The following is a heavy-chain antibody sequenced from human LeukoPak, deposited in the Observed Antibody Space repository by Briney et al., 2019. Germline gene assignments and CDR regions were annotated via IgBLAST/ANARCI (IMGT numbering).Heavy chain of an antibody. CDR3: AGSNYYDSSY. Sequence: AGGSLRLSCAASGFTFSSYWTSWVRQAPGKGLEWVANIKQDGSEKYYVDSVKGRFAISRDNAKNSLYLQMNSLRAEDTAVYYCAGSNYYDSSYWGQGTLVTVSS. V-gene: IGHV3-7*01. J-gene: IGHJ4*02. CDR2: IKQDGSEK. CDR1: GFTFSSYW. D-gene: IGHD3-22*01.